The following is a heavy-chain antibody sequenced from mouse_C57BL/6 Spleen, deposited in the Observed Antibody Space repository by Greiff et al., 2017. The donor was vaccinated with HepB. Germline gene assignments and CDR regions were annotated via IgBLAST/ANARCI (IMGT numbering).Heavy chain of an antibody. J-gene: IGHJ4*01. CDR1: GYTFTSYT. Sequence: VQLQQSGAELARPGASVKMSCKASGYTFTSYTMHWVKQRPGQGLEWIGYINPSSGYTKYNQKFKDKATLTADKSSSTAYMQLRSLTSEDSAVYYCAAYYGYDEGYAMDYWGQGTSVTVSS. CDR3: AAYYGYDEGYAMDY. D-gene: IGHD2-2*01. V-gene: IGHV1-4*01. CDR2: INPSSGYT.